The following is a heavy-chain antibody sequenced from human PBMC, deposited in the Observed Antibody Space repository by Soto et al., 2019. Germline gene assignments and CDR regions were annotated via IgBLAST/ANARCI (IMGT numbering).Heavy chain of an antibody. CDR2: ISGSGGST. V-gene: IGHV3-23*01. CDR1: GFAFSSYA. J-gene: IGHJ4*02. Sequence: EVQLLESGGGLVQPGGSLRLSCAASGFAFSSYAMSWVRQAPGKGLEWVSAISGSGGSTYYADSVKGRFTISRDNSKNTLYLQMNSLRAEDTAVYYCAKTPYGDYAGSGAAFFDYWGQGTLVTVSS. CDR3: AKTPYGDYAGSGAAFFDY. D-gene: IGHD4-17*01.